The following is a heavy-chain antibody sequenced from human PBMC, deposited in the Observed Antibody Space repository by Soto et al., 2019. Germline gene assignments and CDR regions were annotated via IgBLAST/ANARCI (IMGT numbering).Heavy chain of an antibody. V-gene: IGHV3-48*03. CDR1: GFSLSIYE. J-gene: IGHJ4*02. Sequence: GGSLRLSCAASGFSLSIYEMNWVRQAPGKGLEWLAYVSTSVSLKNYADSVKGRFTISRDNTKNAVYLQMNSLRAEDTAVYYCVRSVTDSWYYFDFWGQGTLVTVSS. CDR2: VSTSVSLK. D-gene: IGHD1-20*01. CDR3: VRSVTDSWYYFDF.